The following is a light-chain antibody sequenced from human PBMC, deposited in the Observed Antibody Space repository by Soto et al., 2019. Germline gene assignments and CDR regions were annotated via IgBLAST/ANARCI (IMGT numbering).Light chain of an antibody. CDR3: QQYPGYT. Sequence: DIQMTQSPSTLSAFVGDRVTITCRASQSISRGLAWYQQKPGKAPKLLIYKASSLESGVPSRFSGSGSGTEFTLTISSRQPDDFATYYCQQYPGYTLGQGTKVEIK. J-gene: IGKJ2*01. CDR1: QSISRG. CDR2: KAS. V-gene: IGKV1-5*03.